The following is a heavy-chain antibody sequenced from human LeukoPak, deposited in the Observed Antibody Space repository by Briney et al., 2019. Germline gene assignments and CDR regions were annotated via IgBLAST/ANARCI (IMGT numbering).Heavy chain of an antibody. D-gene: IGHD3-10*01. CDR2: IYTSGST. J-gene: IGHJ4*02. CDR3: ARHSLWFGTRFDY. Sequence: SETLSLTCTVSGGSISSYYWSWIRQPPRKGLEWIGYIYTSGSTNYNPSLKSRVTISVDASKNQFSLKLSSVTAADTAVYYCARHSLWFGTRFDYWGQGTLVTVSS. V-gene: IGHV4-4*09. CDR1: GGSISSYY.